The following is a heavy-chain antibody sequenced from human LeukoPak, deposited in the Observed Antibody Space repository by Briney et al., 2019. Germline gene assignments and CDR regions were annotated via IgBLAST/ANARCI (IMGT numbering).Heavy chain of an antibody. CDR3: ARDRCSGGSCYGTKGYYYYMDV. Sequence: VKVSCKASGGTFSSYAISWVRQAPGQGLEWMGGIIPIFGTANYAQKFQGRVTITADKSTSTAYMELSSLRSEDTAVYYCARDRCSGGSCYGTKGYYYYMDVWGKGTTVTVSS. D-gene: IGHD2-15*01. CDR2: IIPIFGTA. CDR1: GGTFSSYA. J-gene: IGHJ6*03. V-gene: IGHV1-69*06.